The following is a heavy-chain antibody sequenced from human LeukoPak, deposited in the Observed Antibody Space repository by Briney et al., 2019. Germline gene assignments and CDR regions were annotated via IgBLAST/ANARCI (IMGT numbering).Heavy chain of an antibody. J-gene: IGHJ4*02. CDR2: INPNSGVT. Sequence: GASVKVSCKASGYTFTGYYLHWERQAPGQGLEWVGWINPNSGVTNYAQKFQGRVSMTSDTSISTVYMELSRLRYDDTAVYFCSREDYWGQGTLVTVSS. CDR1: GYTFTGYY. V-gene: IGHV1-2*02. CDR3: SREDY.